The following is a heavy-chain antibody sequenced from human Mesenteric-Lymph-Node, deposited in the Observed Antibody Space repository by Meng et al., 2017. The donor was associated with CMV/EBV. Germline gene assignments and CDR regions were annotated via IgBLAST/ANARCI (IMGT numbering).Heavy chain of an antibody. CDR3: ARDGPLGDYYDSSGYPPFNY. CDR1: GFTFSDYY. Sequence: GESLKISCAASGFTFSDYYMSWIRQAPGKGLEWVSYISSSGSTIYYADSVKGRFTISRDNAKNSLYLQMNSLRAEDTAVYYCARDGPLGDYYDSSGYPPFNYWGQGTLVTVSS. D-gene: IGHD3-22*01. J-gene: IGHJ4*02. V-gene: IGHV3-11*01. CDR2: ISSSGSTI.